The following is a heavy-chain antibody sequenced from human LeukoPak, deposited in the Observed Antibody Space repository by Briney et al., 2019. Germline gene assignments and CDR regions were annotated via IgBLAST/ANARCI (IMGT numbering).Heavy chain of an antibody. V-gene: IGHV3-21*01. J-gene: IGHJ6*03. CDR1: GFTVSAYS. Sequence: PGGSLRLSCAASGFTVSAYSMNWIRQRPGKGLEWVSSISSGRNYIYYADSLKGRFTISRDNAKNSLYLQMNSLRAEDTAVYYCARVAVSPTWEGHYFYYYMDVWGRGTTVTVSS. CDR3: ARVAVSPTWEGHYFYYYMDV. D-gene: IGHD1-26*01. CDR2: ISSGRNYI.